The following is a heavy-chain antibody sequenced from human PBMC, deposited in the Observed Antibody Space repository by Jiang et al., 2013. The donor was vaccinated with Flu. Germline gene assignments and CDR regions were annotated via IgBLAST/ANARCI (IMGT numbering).Heavy chain of an antibody. CDR3: AKDISVAGVGLDY. CDR2: ITWNSGTL. D-gene: IGHD6-19*01. J-gene: IGHJ4*02. V-gene: IGHV3-9*01. Sequence: GGGLVQPGRSLRLSCAASGFRFDDYAMHWVRQAPGKGLEWVSGITWNSGTLGYADSVRGRFTISRDNAKESLFLQMDSLRAEDTAVYYCAKDISVAGVGLDYWGQG. CDR1: GFRFDDYA.